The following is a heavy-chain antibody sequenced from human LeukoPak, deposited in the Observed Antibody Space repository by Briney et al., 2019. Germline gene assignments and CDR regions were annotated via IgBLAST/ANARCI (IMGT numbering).Heavy chain of an antibody. CDR2: INHSGST. Sequence: SETLSLTCAVYGGSFSGYYWSWIRQPPGKGLEGIGEINHSGSTNYNPSLKSRVTISVDTSKHQFSLKLSSVTAADTAVYYCARGGVVPAATKYNWFDPWGQGTLVTVSS. CDR3: ARGGVVPAATKYNWFDP. V-gene: IGHV4-34*01. D-gene: IGHD2-2*01. J-gene: IGHJ5*02. CDR1: GGSFSGYY.